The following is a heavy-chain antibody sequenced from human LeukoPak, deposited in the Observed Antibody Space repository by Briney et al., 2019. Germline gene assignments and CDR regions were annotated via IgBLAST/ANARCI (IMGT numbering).Heavy chain of an antibody. CDR1: GFTFSRYG. V-gene: IGHV3-30*02. CDR2: IRYDGSNK. J-gene: IGHJ4*02. D-gene: IGHD2-15*01. Sequence: GGFLRLSCAASGFTFSRYGMHWVRQPPGRGLEWVAFIRYDGSNKHYADSVKGRFTISRDNSKHTLFLQMNSVRAEDTALYYCARYGNAFDYWGQGTLVTISS. CDR3: ARYGNAFDY.